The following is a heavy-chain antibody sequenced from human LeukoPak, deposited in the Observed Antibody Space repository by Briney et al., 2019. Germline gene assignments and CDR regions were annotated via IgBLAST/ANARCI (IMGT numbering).Heavy chain of an antibody. J-gene: IGHJ4*02. CDR2: IYYSGST. Sequence: SETLSLTCTVSGGSISSYYWSWIRQPPGKELEWIGYIYYSGSTNYNPSLKSRVTISVKTSKNQFSLKLSSVTAADTVVYYCARGQGPFDYWGQGTLVTVSS. CDR1: GGSISSYY. V-gene: IGHV4-59*01. CDR3: ARGQGPFDY.